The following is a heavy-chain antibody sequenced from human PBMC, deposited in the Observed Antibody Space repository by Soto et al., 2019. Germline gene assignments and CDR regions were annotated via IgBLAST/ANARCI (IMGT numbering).Heavy chain of an antibody. D-gene: IGHD6-13*01. J-gene: IGHJ3*02. V-gene: IGHV4-59*12. CDR2: IYYSGTT. CDR3: ARSSKGAAGTGGAAFDI. CDR1: VGSISSSY. Sequence: SETLSLTCTVSVGSISSSYWSWIRLPPGKGLEWIGYIYYSGTTKYNPSLKNRVTISIDTSKNQFSLKLSSVTAADTAVYYCARSSKGAAGTGGAAFDIWGQGTMVTVSS.